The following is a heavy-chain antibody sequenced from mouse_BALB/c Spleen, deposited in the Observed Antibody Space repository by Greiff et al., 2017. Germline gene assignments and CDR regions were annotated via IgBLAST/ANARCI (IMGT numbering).Heavy chain of an antibody. D-gene: IGHD2-14*01. CDR2: IYPSDSYT. Sequence: QVQLQQPGAELVRPGASVKLSCKASGYTFTSYWINWVKQRPGRGLEWIGNIYPSDSYTNYNQKFKDKATLTVDKSSSTAYMQLSSPTSEDSAVYYCTKGEVLDYWGQGTTLTVSS. CDR1: GYTFTSYW. CDR3: TKGEVLDY. J-gene: IGHJ2*01. V-gene: IGHV1-69*02.